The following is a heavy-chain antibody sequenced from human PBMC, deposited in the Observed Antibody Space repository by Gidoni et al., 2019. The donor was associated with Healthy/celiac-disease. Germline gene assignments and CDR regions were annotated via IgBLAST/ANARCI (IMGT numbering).Heavy chain of an antibody. CDR2: IIPIFGTA. J-gene: IGHJ6*02. CDR3: ASLGITFGGVIAGYYYYGMDV. V-gene: IGHV1-69*01. D-gene: IGHD3-16*02. CDR1: GGTSSSYA. Sequence: QVQLVQPGAEVKKPGSSVKVSCKASGGTSSSYAISWVRQAPGQGLEWMGGIIPIFGTANYAQKFQGRVTITADESTSTAYMELSSLRSEDTAVYYCASLGITFGGVIAGYYYYGMDVWGQGTTVTVSS.